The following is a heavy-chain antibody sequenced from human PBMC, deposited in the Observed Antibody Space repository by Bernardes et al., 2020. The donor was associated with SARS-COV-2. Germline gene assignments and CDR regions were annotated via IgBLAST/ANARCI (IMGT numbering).Heavy chain of an antibody. CDR1: GYTFTSYG. CDR3: ARQPIVVVPAAIKTPYYYYGMDV. D-gene: IGHD2-2*02. V-gene: IGHV1-18*01. J-gene: IGHJ6*02. CDR2: ISAYNGNT. Sequence: ASVKVSCKASGYTFTSYGISWVRQAPGQGLEWMGWISAYNGNTNYAQKLQGRVTMTTDTSTSTAYMELRSLRSDDTAVYYCARQPIVVVPAAIKTPYYYYGMDVWGQGTTVTVSS.